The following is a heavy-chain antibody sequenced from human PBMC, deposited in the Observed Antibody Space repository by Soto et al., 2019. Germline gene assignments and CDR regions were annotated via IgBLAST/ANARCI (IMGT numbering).Heavy chain of an antibody. V-gene: IGHV3-23*01. CDR1: GFIFSSYA. D-gene: IGHD3-22*01. CDR3: AKDKDGVITRSHFDY. J-gene: IGHJ4*02. Sequence: EGQLLQSGGGLVQPGGSLRLSCTGSGFIFSSYAMSWVRQAPGKGLEWISGLNGGGSNTLYADSVKGRFTLSRDNFKNTLYLQMNSLRAVDTAVYYCAKDKDGVITRSHFDYWGQGNLVTVSS. CDR2: LNGGGSNT.